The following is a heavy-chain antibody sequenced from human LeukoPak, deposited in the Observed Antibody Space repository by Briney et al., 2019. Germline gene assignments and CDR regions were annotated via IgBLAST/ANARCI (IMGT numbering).Heavy chain of an antibody. J-gene: IGHJ6*03. CDR2: ITSSSSSN. Sequence: PGGSLRLSCAASGFIFNGYNMNWVRQAPGKGLEWISYITSSSSSNSYADSVKGRFSISRDNAKNSLYLQMKNLRAADTAVYYCARDASKILTETFYYYYYMDVWGKGTTVTISS. D-gene: IGHD3-9*01. CDR3: ARDASKILTETFYYYYYMDV. V-gene: IGHV3-48*01. CDR1: GFIFNGYN.